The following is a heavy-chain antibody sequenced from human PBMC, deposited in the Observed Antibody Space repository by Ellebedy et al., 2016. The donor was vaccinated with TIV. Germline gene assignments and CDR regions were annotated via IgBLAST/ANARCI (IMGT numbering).Heavy chain of an antibody. CDR2: LDANSGNT. J-gene: IGHJ6*03. V-gene: IGHV1-8*01. CDR1: GYTFINSD. Sequence: ASVKVSCXTSGYTFINSDIKWVRQATGQGLEWMGWLDANSGNTGYAPKFQGRVTLTRDTSISTAYMELSNLRSDDTAVYYCARGLYHSYMDVWGKGTTVTVSS. CDR3: ARGLYHSYMDV.